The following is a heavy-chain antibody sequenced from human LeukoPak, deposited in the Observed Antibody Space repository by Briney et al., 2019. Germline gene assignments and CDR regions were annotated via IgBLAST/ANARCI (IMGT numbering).Heavy chain of an antibody. V-gene: IGHV3-64D*06. CDR1: GFTFSSYA. Sequence: GGTLRLSCSASGFTFSSYAMHWVRQAPGKGLEYVSAISSNGGGTYYADSVKGRFTISRGNSKNTLYLQMSSLRAEDTAVYYCVKGKAAAREGYFDYWGQGTLVTVSS. D-gene: IGHD6-13*01. J-gene: IGHJ4*02. CDR2: ISSNGGGT. CDR3: VKGKAAAREGYFDY.